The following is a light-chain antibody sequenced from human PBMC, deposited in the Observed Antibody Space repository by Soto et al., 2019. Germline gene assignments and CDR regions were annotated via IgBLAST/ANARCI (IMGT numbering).Light chain of an antibody. J-gene: IGKJ2*01. CDR3: QQYNSYPYT. V-gene: IGKV1-5*03. CDR2: KES. Sequence: DILMTQSPSTLSASVGDRVTISCRTSQSISSWLAWYQQKAGKAPKLLIYKESTLERGVTSRFSGGGSGTEFTLTISSMQRDDFATYYCQQYNSYPYTFGQGTKLEIK. CDR1: QSISSW.